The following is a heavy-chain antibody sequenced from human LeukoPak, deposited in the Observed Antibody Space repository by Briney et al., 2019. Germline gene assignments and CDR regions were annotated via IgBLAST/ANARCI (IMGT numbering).Heavy chain of an antibody. CDR3: AKDLSGYYDSGNHYTSYYYYYMDV. CDR2: MSVSGGT. D-gene: IGHD3-10*01. CDR1: GFNIYEYV. Sequence: GGSLRLSCRGSGFNIYEYVMNWVRQTPERGLEWVSSMSVSGGTFYADSAKGRFTISRDNSKNTLYLQMNSLRAEDTAVYYCAKDLSGYYDSGNHYTSYYYYYMDVWGKGTTVTVSS. J-gene: IGHJ6*03. V-gene: IGHV3-23*01.